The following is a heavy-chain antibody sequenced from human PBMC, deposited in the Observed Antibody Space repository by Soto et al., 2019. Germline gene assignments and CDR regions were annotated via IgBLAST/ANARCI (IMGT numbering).Heavy chain of an antibody. J-gene: IGHJ6*02. CDR1: GYTFTGYY. Sequence: ASVKVSCKASGYTFTGYYMHWVRQAPGQGLEWMGWINPNSGGTNYAQKFQGRVTMTRDTSISTAYMELSRRRSDDTDVYSCERASMFGVVVKADLPPDDXYYVMDVWGQGTTVHVS. D-gene: IGHD2-2*02. V-gene: IGHV1-2*02. CDR3: ERASMFGVVVKADLPPDDXYYVMDV. CDR2: INPNSGGT.